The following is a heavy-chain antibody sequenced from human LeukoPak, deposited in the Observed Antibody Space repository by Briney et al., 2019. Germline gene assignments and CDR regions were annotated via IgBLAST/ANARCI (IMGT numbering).Heavy chain of an antibody. CDR3: ARDEPDFSSGWYHSSP. Sequence: TGGSLRLSCAASGFTFSSYAMSWVRQAPGKGLEWVSAISGSGGSTYYADSVKGRFTISRHNSKSTLYLQMNSLRAEDTAVYYCARDEPDFSSGWYHSSPWGQGTLVTVSS. V-gene: IGHV3-23*01. CDR1: GFTFSSYA. CDR2: ISGSGGST. J-gene: IGHJ5*02. D-gene: IGHD6-19*01.